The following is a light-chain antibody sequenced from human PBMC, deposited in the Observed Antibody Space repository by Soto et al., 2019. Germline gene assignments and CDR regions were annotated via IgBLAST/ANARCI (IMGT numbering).Light chain of an antibody. CDR3: QQYNSYPIT. CDR2: AAS. Sequence: DIQMTQSPSSLSASVGDRVTITCRASQVISNYVAWFQQKPGKAPKSLIYAASSLQSVFPSKFSGSGSVTDFTLPISSMQAEDFANYYGQQYNSYPITFGQGTRMDIK. J-gene: IGKJ5*01. CDR1: QVISNY. V-gene: IGKV1-16*02.